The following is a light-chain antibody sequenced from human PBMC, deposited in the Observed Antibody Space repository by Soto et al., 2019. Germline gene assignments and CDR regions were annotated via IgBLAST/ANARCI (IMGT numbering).Light chain of an antibody. J-gene: IGLJ3*02. V-gene: IGLV2-14*01. CDR2: EVS. CDR1: GSDAGGYNY. CDR3: SSYTSSSTGV. Sequence: QSALTQPASVSGSPGQSITISCTGTGSDAGGYNYVSWYQQHPGKAPKLMIYEVSNRPSGVSNRFSGSKSGNTASLTISGLQAEDEADYYCSSYTSSSTGVFGGGTKLTVL.